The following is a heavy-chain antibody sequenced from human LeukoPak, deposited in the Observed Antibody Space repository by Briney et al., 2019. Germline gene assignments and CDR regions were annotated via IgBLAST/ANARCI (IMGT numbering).Heavy chain of an antibody. J-gene: IGHJ4*02. Sequence: SQTLSLTCTVSGGSISSGDYYWSWIRQPPGKGLEWIGYIYYSGNTYYNPSLKSRVTISVDTSKNQFSLKLSSVTAADTAVYYCAREAPWQQGFDYWGQGTLVTVSS. V-gene: IGHV4-30-4*08. CDR3: AREAPWQQGFDY. D-gene: IGHD6-13*01. CDR2: IYYSGNT. CDR1: GGSISSGDYY.